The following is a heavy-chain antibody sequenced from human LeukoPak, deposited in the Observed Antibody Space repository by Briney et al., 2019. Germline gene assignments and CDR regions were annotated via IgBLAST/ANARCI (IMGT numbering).Heavy chain of an antibody. Sequence: PSETLSLTCAVYGGSFSGYYWSWIRPPPGKGLEWIVEINHSGSTYYNPSLKSRVTISQDTSKTQFPLKLRSVTAAHTAVYFCTREGRGFESLDYWGQGTLVTVSS. CDR2: INHSGST. V-gene: IGHV4-34*01. J-gene: IGHJ4*02. CDR3: TREGRGFESLDY. D-gene: IGHD3-10*01. CDR1: GGSFSGYY.